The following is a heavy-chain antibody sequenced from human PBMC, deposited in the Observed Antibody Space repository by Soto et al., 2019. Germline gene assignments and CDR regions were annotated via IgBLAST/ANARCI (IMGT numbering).Heavy chain of an antibody. J-gene: IGHJ6*02. CDR3: ARGNWNGMDV. Sequence: SETLSLTCTVSGGSISSYYWSWIRQPPGKGLEWIGYIYYSGGTNYNPSLKSRVTISVDTSKNQFSLKLSSVTAADTAVYYCARGNWNGMDVWGQGTTVTVSS. D-gene: IGHD1-20*01. V-gene: IGHV4-59*01. CDR1: GGSISSYY. CDR2: IYYSGGT.